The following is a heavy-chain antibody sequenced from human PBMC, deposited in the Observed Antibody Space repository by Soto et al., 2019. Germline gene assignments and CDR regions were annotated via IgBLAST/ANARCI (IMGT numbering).Heavy chain of an antibody. CDR2: IYKSSTT. J-gene: IGHJ5*01. CDR1: GDSISNLDYF. V-gene: IGHV4-30-4*01. D-gene: IGHD7-27*01. Sequence: ALSVTCSVSGDSISNLDYFWAWIRQPPGQALEYIGYIYKSSTTYYNPSFESRVAISVDTSKSQFSLNVNSVTAADTAVYFCARGRYCLTGRCFPNWFDSWGQGALVTVYS. CDR3: ARGRYCLTGRCFPNWFDS.